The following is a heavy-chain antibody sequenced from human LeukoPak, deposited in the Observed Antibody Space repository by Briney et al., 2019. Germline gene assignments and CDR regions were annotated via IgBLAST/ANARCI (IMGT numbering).Heavy chain of an antibody. CDR3: ARHALVKPHYYGSGGPIRY. J-gene: IGHJ4*02. Sequence: PSETLSLTCAVYGGSFSGYYWSWIRQPPGKGLEWIGEINHSGSTNYNPSLKSRVTISVDTSKNQFSLKLSSVTAADTAVYYCARHALVKPHYYGSGGPIRYWGQGALVTVSS. V-gene: IGHV4-34*01. D-gene: IGHD3-10*01. CDR2: INHSGST. CDR1: GGSFSGYY.